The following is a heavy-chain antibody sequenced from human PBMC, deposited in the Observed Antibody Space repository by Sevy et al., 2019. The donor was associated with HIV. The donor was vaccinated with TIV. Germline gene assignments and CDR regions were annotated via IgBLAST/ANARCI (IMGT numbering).Heavy chain of an antibody. CDR2: ISPMNGDT. CDR3: ARAHCSGGTCYEGAY. V-gene: IGHV1-2*06. CDR1: GYTFTAYY. D-gene: IGHD2-15*01. J-gene: IGHJ4*02. Sequence: ASVKVSCKASGYTFTAYYIHWVRQAPGQGLEWMVRISPMNGDTNYAQKFQGRVTMTRDTSIGAVYLDLARLRSDDAAMCFCARAHCSGGTCYEGAYWGQGTLVTVSS.